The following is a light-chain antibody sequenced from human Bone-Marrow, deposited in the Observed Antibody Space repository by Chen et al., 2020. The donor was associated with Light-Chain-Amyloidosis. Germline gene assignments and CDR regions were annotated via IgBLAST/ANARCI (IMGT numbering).Light chain of an antibody. Sequence: EIVLTQSPGTLSLSPGDGANLSCRASQTISSNYLTWYQQKFGQAPRLLIYGSSSRATGIPDRFTGSGSGTDFTLTINRLEPEDFAMYYCQQYGTSPLTVGGGTKVEIK. CDR3: QQYGTSPLT. CDR1: QTISSNY. CDR2: GSS. V-gene: IGKV3-20*01. J-gene: IGKJ4*01.